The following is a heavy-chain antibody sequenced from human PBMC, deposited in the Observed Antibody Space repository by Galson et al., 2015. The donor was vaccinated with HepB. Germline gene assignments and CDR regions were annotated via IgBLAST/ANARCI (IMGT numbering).Heavy chain of an antibody. CDR2: FDVEDDET. D-gene: IGHD5-24*01. CDR3: ATSSLGYNAYFDF. J-gene: IGHJ4*02. CDR1: GYSLTQLS. V-gene: IGHV1-24*01. Sequence: SVKVSCKVSGYSLTQLSIHWVRQPPGKGLEWMGCFDVEDDETVYSHMFRGRVAMTEDTSTDTAYLEVSSLTSDDTAVYYCATSSLGYNAYFDFWGQGTLVTVSS.